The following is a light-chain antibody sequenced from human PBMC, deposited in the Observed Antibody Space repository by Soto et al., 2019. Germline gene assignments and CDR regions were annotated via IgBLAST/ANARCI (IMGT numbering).Light chain of an antibody. CDR3: QQSYSSPFT. V-gene: IGKV1-39*01. CDR2: SAS. CDR1: QSISTF. Sequence: EIQMTQSPSSLSASVGDRVTLTCRASQSISTFLNWYQHKPGIAPKVLMFSASTLASGVPARFSGSGSGTDFTLTISSLQPEDFATYYCQQSYSSPFTFGRGTKLEI. J-gene: IGKJ2*01.